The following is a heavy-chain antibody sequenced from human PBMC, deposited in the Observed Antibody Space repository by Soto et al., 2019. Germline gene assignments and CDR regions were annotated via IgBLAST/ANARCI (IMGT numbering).Heavy chain of an antibody. CDR2: ITPIFGAA. CDR1: GGTFSKYS. CDR3: ARGWSYDILTAYSY. V-gene: IGHV1-69*13. J-gene: IGHJ4*02. Sequence: SVKVSCKASGGTFSKYSISWVRQAPGQGLEWMGGITPIFGAANYAQKFQGRVTITADESTNTAYMELSSLRSEDTALYYCARGWSYDILTAYSYWGQGTLVTVSS. D-gene: IGHD3-9*01.